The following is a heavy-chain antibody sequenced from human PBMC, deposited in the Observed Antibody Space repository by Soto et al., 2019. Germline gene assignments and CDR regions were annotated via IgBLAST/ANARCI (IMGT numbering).Heavy chain of an antibody. V-gene: IGHV3-30*18. CDR1: GFTFSSYG. J-gene: IGHJ4*02. Sequence: QVQLVESGGCVVQPGRSLRLSCAASGFTFSSYGMHWGRQAPGKGLEWVAVISYDGSNKYYADSVKGRFTISRDNSKNTLYLQMNSLRAEDTAVYYCAKHGPEQLYYFDYWGQGTLVTVSS. D-gene: IGHD1-1*01. CDR3: AKHGPEQLYYFDY. CDR2: ISYDGSNK.